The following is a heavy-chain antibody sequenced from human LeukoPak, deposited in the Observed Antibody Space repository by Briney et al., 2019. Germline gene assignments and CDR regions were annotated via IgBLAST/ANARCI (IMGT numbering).Heavy chain of an antibody. D-gene: IGHD2-8*01. Sequence: GESLQISCQGSGYNFTSYWSGWGREVAGKGREWMGIFYPGYSHTRYTPSFQAHLTISAHKSLTTAYLQWSSLKASDTAMYYCARLVNGVGNWFDPWGQGTLVTVSS. V-gene: IGHV5-51*01. J-gene: IGHJ5*02. CDR2: FYPGYSHT. CDR3: ARLVNGVGNWFDP. CDR1: GYNFTSYW.